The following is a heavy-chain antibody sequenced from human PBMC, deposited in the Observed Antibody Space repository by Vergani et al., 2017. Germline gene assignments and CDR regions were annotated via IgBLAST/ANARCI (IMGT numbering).Heavy chain of an antibody. Sequence: QVQLVESGGGVVQPGGSLRLSCAASGFSFSNYGMHWVRQAPGKGLEWVAFILYDGSNKYYRDSVKGRFTISRDTSKNSLYLQMNSLRAEDTAVYYCAKAGSVTSGSLQYNFYMDVWGKGTTVTVS. CDR3: AKAGSVTSGSLQYNFYMDV. CDR2: ILYDGSNK. D-gene: IGHD3-10*01. V-gene: IGHV3-30*02. CDR1: GFSFSNYG. J-gene: IGHJ6*03.